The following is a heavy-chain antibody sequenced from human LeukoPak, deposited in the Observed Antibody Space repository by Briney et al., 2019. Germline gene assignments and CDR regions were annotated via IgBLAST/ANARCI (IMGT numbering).Heavy chain of an antibody. CDR1: GFTFSSYA. CDR2: ISGSGGST. V-gene: IGHV3-23*01. J-gene: IGHJ4*02. CDR3: AKSPAAAAGTPAFDC. Sequence: GGSLRLSCAASGFTFSSYAMSWVRQAPGKGLEWVSAISGSGGSTYFADSVKGRFTISRDNSKNTLYLQMNSLRAEDTAVYYCAKSPAAAAGTPAFDCWGQGTLVTVPS. D-gene: IGHD6-13*01.